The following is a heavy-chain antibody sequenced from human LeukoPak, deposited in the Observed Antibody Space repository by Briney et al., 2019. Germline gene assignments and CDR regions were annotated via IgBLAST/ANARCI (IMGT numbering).Heavy chain of an antibody. CDR1: GGSISSYY. D-gene: IGHD2-15*01. Sequence: SETLSLTCTVSGGSISSYYWSWIRQPAGKGLEWIGRIYTSGSTNYNPSLKSRVTMSVDTSKNQFSLKLSSVTAADTAVYYCARVTEVAAPLGMDVWGQGTTVTVSS. J-gene: IGHJ6*02. V-gene: IGHV4-4*07. CDR2: IYTSGST. CDR3: ARVTEVAAPLGMDV.